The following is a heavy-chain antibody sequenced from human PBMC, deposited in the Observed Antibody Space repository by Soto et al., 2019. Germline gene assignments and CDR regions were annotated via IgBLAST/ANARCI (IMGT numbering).Heavy chain of an antibody. CDR3: ARDVVVVPAAMDYYGMDV. V-gene: IGHV1-18*01. J-gene: IGHJ6*02. D-gene: IGHD2-2*01. Sequence: ASEKVSCKGSGYAFTTYGITWVRQAPGQGLEWKGWISAHNGNTNYAQKHQGRVTVTRDTSPRTAYMERSSLRSDDTAVDYWARDVVVVPAAMDYYGMDVWGQGTTVTVSS. CDR1: GYAFTTYG. CDR2: ISAHNGNT.